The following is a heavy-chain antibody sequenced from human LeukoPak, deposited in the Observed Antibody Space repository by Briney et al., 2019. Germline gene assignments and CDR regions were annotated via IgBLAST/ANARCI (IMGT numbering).Heavy chain of an antibody. CDR3: ARARQWLEYLDY. V-gene: IGHV3-30-3*01. CDR2: ISYDGSNK. J-gene: IGHJ4*02. Sequence: GRSLRLSCAASGFTFSSYAMHWVRQAPGKGLEWVAVISYDGSNKYYADSVKGRFTISRDNSKNTLYLQMNSLRAEDTAVYYCARARQWLEYLDYWGQGTLVTVSS. CDR1: GFTFSSYA. D-gene: IGHD6-19*01.